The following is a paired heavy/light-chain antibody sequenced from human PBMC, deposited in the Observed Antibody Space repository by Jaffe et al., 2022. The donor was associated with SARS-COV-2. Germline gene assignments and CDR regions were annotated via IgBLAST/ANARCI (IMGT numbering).Heavy chain of an antibody. CDR1: GGSISGYY. CDR3: ARVSPRDDSSAYRPFDL. J-gene: IGHJ3*01. D-gene: IGHD3-22*01. Sequence: QVQLQESGPGLVKPSETLSLTCTVSGGSISGYYWSWIRQPPGKGLQSIGYIYNSEYTNYNPSLKSRVTMSVDTSNNQLSLKLNSVTAADTAVYYCARVSPRDDSSAYRPFDLWGQGTMVTVSS. CDR2: IYNSEYT. V-gene: IGHV4-59*01.
Light chain of an antibody. CDR3: QQYYYVPST. Sequence: DIVMTQSPDSLAVSLGERATINCKSSQSLLNSSKNKNYLGWYQQKQGQPPKLLIYWASTRESGVPDRFSGSGSGTDFTLTISSLQAEDVAIYYCQQYYYVPSTFGQGTKLEIK. CDR1: QSLLNSSKNKNY. V-gene: IGKV4-1*01. J-gene: IGKJ2*01. CDR2: WAS.